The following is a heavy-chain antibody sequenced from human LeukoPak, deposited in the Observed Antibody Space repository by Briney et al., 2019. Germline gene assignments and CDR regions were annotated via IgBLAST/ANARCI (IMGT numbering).Heavy chain of an antibody. CDR1: GYNFGNFG. CDR2: ISGYKENT. V-gene: IGHV1-18*01. CDR3: ARDFSRQQFSS. J-gene: IGHJ5*02. Sequence: GASVKISCKASGYNFGNFGITWVRQAPGQRLEWMGCISGYKENTKYAEKFQDRVTMTSDGHTTTAYLEVRSLRSDDTAIYYCARDFSRQQFSSWGQGTLVIVSS. D-gene: IGHD6-13*01.